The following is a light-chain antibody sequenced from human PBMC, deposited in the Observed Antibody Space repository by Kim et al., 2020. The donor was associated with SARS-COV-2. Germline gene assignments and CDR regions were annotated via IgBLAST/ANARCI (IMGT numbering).Light chain of an antibody. V-gene: IGKV3-20*01. CDR3: QQYGGSPWT. J-gene: IGKJ1*01. Sequence: EIVLTQSPGTLSLSPGERATLSCRASQSVSSSSLAWYQQKPGQAPRLLIYCTSSRATGIPDRFSGSGSGTDFTLTISRLEPEDFAVYFCQQYGGSPWTFGQGTKVDIK. CDR2: CTS. CDR1: QSVSSSS.